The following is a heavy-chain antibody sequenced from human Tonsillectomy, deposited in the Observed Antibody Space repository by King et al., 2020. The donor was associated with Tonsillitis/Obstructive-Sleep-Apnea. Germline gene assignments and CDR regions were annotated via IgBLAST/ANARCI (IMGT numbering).Heavy chain of an antibody. CDR2: IKQDGSEK. D-gene: IGHD3-3*01. V-gene: IGHV3-7*01. J-gene: IGHJ2*01. Sequence: VQLVESGGGLVQPGGSLRLSCAASGFTFSTYWMSWVRQAPGKGLEWVANIKQDGSEKYYVDSVKGRFTISRDNAKNSLYLQMNSLRAEDTAVYYCASFVWSGYFPWYFDLWGRGTLVTVSS. CDR3: ASFVWSGYFPWYFDL. CDR1: GFTFSTYW.